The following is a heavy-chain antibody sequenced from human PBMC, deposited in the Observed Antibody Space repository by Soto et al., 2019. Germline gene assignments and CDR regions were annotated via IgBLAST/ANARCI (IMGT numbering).Heavy chain of an antibody. J-gene: IGHJ3*02. CDR1: GGSISSYY. D-gene: IGHD5-18*01. CDR2: IYYSGST. CDR3: ARRYGKNAFDI. V-gene: IGHV4-59*01. Sequence: SETLSLTCTVSGGSISSYYWSWIRQPPGKGLEWIGYIYYSGSTNYNPSLKSRVTISVDTSKNQCSLKLSSVTAADTAVYYCARRYGKNAFDIWGQGTMVTVSS.